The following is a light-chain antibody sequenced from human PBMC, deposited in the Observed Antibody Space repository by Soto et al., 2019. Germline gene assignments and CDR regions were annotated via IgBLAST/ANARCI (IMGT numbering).Light chain of an antibody. Sequence: QSVLTQPPSASGSPGQSVTISCTGTSSDIGGYDYVSWYQQHPGKVPKLLIYEVSKRPSGVPDRFSGSKSGKTASLTVSGLQAEDEADYYCSSYTGTKNLLFGGGT. CDR1: SSDIGGYDY. V-gene: IGLV2-8*01. CDR3: SSYTGTKNLL. J-gene: IGLJ2*01. CDR2: EVS.